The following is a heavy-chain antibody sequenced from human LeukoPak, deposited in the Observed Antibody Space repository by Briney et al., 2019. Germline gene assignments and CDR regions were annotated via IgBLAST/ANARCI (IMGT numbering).Heavy chain of an antibody. Sequence: SETLSLTCAVYGGSFSGYYWSWIRQPPGKGLEWIGEINHSGSTNYNPSLKSRVTISVDTSKNQFSLDLSSVTAADTAVYYCARESSGSYYNPQGYMDVWGRGTTVTVSS. CDR2: INHSGST. CDR1: GGSFSGYY. V-gene: IGHV4-34*01. J-gene: IGHJ6*03. D-gene: IGHD3-10*01. CDR3: ARESSGSYYNPQGYMDV.